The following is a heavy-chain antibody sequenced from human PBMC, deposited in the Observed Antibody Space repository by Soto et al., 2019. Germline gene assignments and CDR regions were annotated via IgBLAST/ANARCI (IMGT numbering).Heavy chain of an antibody. Sequence: QVLVVQSGAEVRKPGSSVRVSCKASGGPFSSHSITWVRQAPGQGLEWMGRFIPILDRTSHDHRFQGRVTCSADTSTSTAYMDLSGLRSADTASYYCILRGLAQDFDLWGQGTQVTVSS. D-gene: IGHD3-10*01. CDR2: FIPILDRT. V-gene: IGHV1-69*04. CDR3: ILRGLAQDFDL. J-gene: IGHJ4*02. CDR1: GGPFSSHS.